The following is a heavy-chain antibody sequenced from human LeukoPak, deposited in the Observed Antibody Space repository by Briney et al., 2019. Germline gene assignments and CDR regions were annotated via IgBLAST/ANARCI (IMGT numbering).Heavy chain of an antibody. J-gene: IGHJ4*02. V-gene: IGHV1-46*01. CDR3: ARVRWGQSIAVAAPGDY. CDR2: INPSGGST. Sequence: ASVTVSCKASGYTFTSYYMHWVRQAPGQGLEWMGIINPSGGSTSYAQKFQGRVTMTRDMSTSTVYMELSSLRSEDTAVYYCARVRWGQSIAVAAPGDYWGQGTLVTVSS. D-gene: IGHD6-19*01. CDR1: GYTFTSYY.